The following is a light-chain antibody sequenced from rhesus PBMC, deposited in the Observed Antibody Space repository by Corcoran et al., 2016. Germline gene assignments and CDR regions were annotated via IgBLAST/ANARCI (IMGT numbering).Light chain of an antibody. CDR2: RVS. CDR1: QSLLHSDGRTY. V-gene: IGKV2-73*01. CDR3: MQPLQSPWT. Sequence: DIVMTQTPPSLPVTPGEPASISCRSSQSLLHSDGRTYLYWYLQKPGQPPRLQIYRVSNRFSGVPDRFSGSGSGTDFTRKISRVEAEDGGVYYCMQPLQSPWTFGQGTKVEIK. J-gene: IGKJ1*01.